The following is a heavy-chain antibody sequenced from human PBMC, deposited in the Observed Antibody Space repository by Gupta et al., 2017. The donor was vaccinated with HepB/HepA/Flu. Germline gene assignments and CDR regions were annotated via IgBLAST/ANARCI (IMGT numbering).Heavy chain of an antibody. CDR2: ISVSGAST. J-gene: IGHJ5*02. CDR1: GFTFSNYV. Sequence: EVQLSESGGGLVQPGGTLRLSCAASGFTFSNYVMSWVRQAPGKGLEWVSGISVSGASTYYADSVKGRFTISRDNSKNTLYLQMNSLRAEDTAVYYCAKDRRIATAGTDWFDPWGQGTLVTVSS. D-gene: IGHD6-13*01. V-gene: IGHV3-23*01. CDR3: AKDRRIATAGTDWFDP.